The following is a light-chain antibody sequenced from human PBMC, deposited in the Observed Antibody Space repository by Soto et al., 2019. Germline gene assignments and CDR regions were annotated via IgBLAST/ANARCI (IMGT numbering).Light chain of an antibody. CDR1: QGISGY. V-gene: IGKV1-12*01. CDR2: GAS. CDR3: QQAYSFPIT. Sequence: DIQMTQSPSSVSASVGDRLTITCRASQGISGYLAWYQHKPGRTPELLIHGASRLQSGVPARFSGSGSGTDFTLSINSLQPEDFATYYCQQAYSFPITFGQGTRLEIK. J-gene: IGKJ5*01.